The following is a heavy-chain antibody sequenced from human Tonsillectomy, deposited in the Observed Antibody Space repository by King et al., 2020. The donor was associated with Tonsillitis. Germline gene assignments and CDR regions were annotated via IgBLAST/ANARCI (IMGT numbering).Heavy chain of an antibody. Sequence: VQLVQSGAEVEKPGASMKVSCKASGYTFTDYYMHWVRQAPGQGLEWMGWINPGTGGTDFAQKFQGRVTMTRDTSVSTAYMELSSLTSDDTAVYYCARKEYSTSLDYWRQGTLVTVSS. CDR3: ARKEYSTSLDY. V-gene: IGHV1-2*02. J-gene: IGHJ4*02. D-gene: IGHD6-6*01. CDR2: INPGTGGT. CDR1: GYTFTDYY.